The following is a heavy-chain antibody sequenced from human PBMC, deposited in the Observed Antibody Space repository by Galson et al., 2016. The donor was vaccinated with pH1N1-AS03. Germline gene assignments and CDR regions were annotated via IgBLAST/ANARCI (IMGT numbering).Heavy chain of an antibody. Sequence: SLRLSCAASGFTLGTYDMHWVRQATGKGLEWVSIIAATGDTNYGGSVKGRFTISREDAKNSLYLQMNSLRAEDTAVYYCAVWGYISNTHGMDVWGKGTTVTVSS. J-gene: IGHJ6*04. CDR1: GFTLGTYD. D-gene: IGHD5-18*01. CDR2: IAATGDT. V-gene: IGHV3-13*01. CDR3: AVWGYISNTHGMDV.